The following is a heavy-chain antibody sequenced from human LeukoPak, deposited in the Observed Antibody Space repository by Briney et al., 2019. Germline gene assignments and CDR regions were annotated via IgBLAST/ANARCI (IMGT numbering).Heavy chain of an antibody. J-gene: IGHJ4*02. CDR1: GFTFSNYA. Sequence: GGSLRLSCAASGFTFSNYAMSWVRQAPGKGLEWVSAISGSGGSTYYADSVKGRFTISRDNSKNTLYLKMNSLRAGDTAVYHCATGPPEGPFDYCGQGTLVTVSS. V-gene: IGHV3-23*01. CDR3: ATGPPEGPFDY. CDR2: ISGSGGST.